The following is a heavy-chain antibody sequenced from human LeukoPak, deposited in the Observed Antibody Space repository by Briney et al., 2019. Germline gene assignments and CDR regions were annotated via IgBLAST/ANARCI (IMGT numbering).Heavy chain of an antibody. J-gene: IGHJ5*02. D-gene: IGHD5-18*01. V-gene: IGHV4-34*01. CDR3: ARRGHTYGWGWFDP. Sequence: SETLSLTCGVYGGSFSDYYWSWIRQPPGKGLEWIGEINHSGSTNYNPSLKSRVTISADTSKNQFSLKVNSVTAADTAVYYCARRGHTYGWGWFDPWGQGTLVTVSS. CDR2: INHSGST. CDR1: GGSFSDYY.